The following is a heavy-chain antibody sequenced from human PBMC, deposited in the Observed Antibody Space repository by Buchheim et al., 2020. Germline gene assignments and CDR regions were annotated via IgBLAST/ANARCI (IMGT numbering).Heavy chain of an antibody. CDR3: ARRPSNVFGVVIIPDWYFDL. Sequence: QVQLQESGPGLVKPSETLSLTCTVSGGSVSSGSYYWSWIRQPPGKGLEWIGYIYYSGSTNYNPSLKSRVTISVDTSKNQFSLKLSSVTAADTAVYYCARRPSNVFGVVIIPDWYFDLWGRGTL. CDR1: GGSVSSGSYY. D-gene: IGHD3-3*01. V-gene: IGHV4-61*01. J-gene: IGHJ2*01. CDR2: IYYSGST.